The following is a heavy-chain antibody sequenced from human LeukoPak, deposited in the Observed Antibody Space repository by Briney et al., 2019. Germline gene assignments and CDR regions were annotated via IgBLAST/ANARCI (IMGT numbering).Heavy chain of an antibody. D-gene: IGHD3-10*01. J-gene: IGHJ4*02. CDR2: ISYSGST. CDR3: SRGVLV. CDR1: GGSISSGGYY. V-gene: IGHV4-31*03. Sequence: SQTLSLTCSVSGGSISSGGYYWSWIRQPPGKGLEWIGYISYSGSTYYNPSLKSRLTISVETSKNQFSLKLSSVSAADTAVYYCSRGVLVWGQGTLVTVSA.